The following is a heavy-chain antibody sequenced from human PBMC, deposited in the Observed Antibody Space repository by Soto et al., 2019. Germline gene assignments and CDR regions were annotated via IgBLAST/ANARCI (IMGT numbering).Heavy chain of an antibody. CDR3: ARQTAYGAYGFDY. Sequence: PSETLSLTCTVSGGSIRSGSYYWGWIRQSPGKGLEWIGSIYYSGKTYYNPSLKSRVTMSVDTSKNQFSLKLSSVTAADTTVYHCARQTAYGAYGFDYWGQGTLVTVSS. D-gene: IGHD4-17*01. CDR1: GGSIRSGSYY. J-gene: IGHJ4*02. CDR2: IYYSGKT. V-gene: IGHV4-39*01.